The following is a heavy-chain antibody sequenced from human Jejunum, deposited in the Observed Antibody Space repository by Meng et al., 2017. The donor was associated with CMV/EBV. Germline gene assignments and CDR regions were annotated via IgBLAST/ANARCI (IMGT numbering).Heavy chain of an antibody. Sequence: QLQPQESGPGLWKPSETLSLTCTVSGGSISSSSYYWGWIRQPPGKGLEWIGSIYYSGNTYYNPSLKSRVTISVDTSKNQFSLKLTSVTAADTAVYYCARDLAYGGSYGWFDPWGQGTLVTVSS. CDR2: IYYSGNT. CDR3: ARDLAYGGSYGWFDP. V-gene: IGHV4-39*07. CDR1: GGSISSSSYY. D-gene: IGHD1-26*01. J-gene: IGHJ5*02.